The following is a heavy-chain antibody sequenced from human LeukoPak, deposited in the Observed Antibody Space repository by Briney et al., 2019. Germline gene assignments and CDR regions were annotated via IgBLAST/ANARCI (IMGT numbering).Heavy chain of an antibody. CDR3: VTGQYSGSTCYFDD. CDR1: GFTFSRYW. D-gene: IGHD1-26*01. V-gene: IGHV3-7*01. CDR2: IKKDGSEK. Sequence: PGGSLRLSCAASGFTFSRYWMGWVRQAPGKGLEWVANIKKDGSEKYYVDSVKGRFTISRDNAQNSLYLQMNSLRAEDTTVYYCVTGQYSGSTCYFDDWGQGTLVTVSS. J-gene: IGHJ4*02.